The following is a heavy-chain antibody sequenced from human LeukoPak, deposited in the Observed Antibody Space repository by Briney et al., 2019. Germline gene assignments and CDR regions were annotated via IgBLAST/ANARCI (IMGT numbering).Heavy chain of an antibody. V-gene: IGHV3-23*01. CDR3: VKDDQAYYYGSGSSGDY. D-gene: IGHD3-10*01. CDR2: ISGSGGRT. Sequence: GGSLRLSCAASGFTFSSYAMSWVRQAPGKGLEWVSAISGSGGRTYYADSVKGRFTISRDNSKNTLYLQMNSLRAEDTAVYYCVKDDQAYYYGSGSSGDYWGQGTLVTVSS. J-gene: IGHJ4*02. CDR1: GFTFSSYA.